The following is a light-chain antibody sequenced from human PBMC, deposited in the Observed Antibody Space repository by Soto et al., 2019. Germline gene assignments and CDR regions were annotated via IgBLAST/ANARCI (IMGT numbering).Light chain of an antibody. CDR3: QQYETYFRT. CDR2: DAS. CDR1: QSISSW. V-gene: IGKV1-5*01. Sequence: DIQMTQSPSTLFASVGDRVTITCRASQSISSWLAWYQQKPGKAPNLLIYDASSLESGVPSRFSGSGSGTEFTLTISSLQPDDFATYYCQQYETYFRTFGQGTKVDI. J-gene: IGKJ1*01.